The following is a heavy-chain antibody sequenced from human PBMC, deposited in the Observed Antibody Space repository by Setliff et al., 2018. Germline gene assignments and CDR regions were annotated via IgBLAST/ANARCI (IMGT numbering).Heavy chain of an antibody. D-gene: IGHD3-16*01. CDR3: TTDPSPTFGGVIGAAFDF. Sequence: GGSLRLSCAASGFTFSNYAMSWVRQAPGKGLEWVSGISGSGGNTQYADSVKGRFTISRDNSKNTLYLQMNSLRAEDTAVYYCTTDPSPTFGGVIGAAFDFWGQGTMVTVSS. CDR2: ISGSGGNT. V-gene: IGHV3-23*01. J-gene: IGHJ3*01. CDR1: GFTFSNYA.